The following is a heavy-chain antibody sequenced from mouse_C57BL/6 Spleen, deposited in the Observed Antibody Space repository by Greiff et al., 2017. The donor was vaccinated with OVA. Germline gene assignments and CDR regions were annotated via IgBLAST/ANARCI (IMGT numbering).Heavy chain of an antibody. CDR1: GYAFTNYL. CDR3: ARSGPGGAMDY. D-gene: IGHD3-1*01. Sequence: VPLQQSGAELVRPGTSVKVSCKASGYAFTNYLIEWVKQRPGQGLEWIGVINPGSGGTNYNEKFKGKATLTADKSSSTAYMQLSSLTSEDSAVYVCARSGPGGAMDYWGQGTSVTVSS. CDR2: INPGSGGT. J-gene: IGHJ4*01. V-gene: IGHV1-54*01.